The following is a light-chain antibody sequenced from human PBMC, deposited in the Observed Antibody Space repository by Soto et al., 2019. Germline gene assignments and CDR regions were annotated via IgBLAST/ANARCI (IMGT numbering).Light chain of an antibody. CDR2: GAS. CDR1: QGISNY. CDR3: QKYDTVPRA. V-gene: IGKV1-27*01. Sequence: DIQMTQSPSSLSAPIGDRVTITCRASQGISNYLAWYQQKPGTVPKLLIYGASTMQSGVPSRFSGSGAGTDFTLIISSLQPEDVATYYCQKYDTVPRAFGGGTKVEIK. J-gene: IGKJ4*01.